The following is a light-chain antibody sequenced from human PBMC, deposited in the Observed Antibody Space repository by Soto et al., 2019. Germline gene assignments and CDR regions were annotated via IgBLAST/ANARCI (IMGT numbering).Light chain of an antibody. Sequence: EIVMTQSPATLSVSPGERATLSCRASQSVSSNLAWYQQKPGQAPRLLIYGASTRATGIPARFSGSGSGTEFTLTISSLQSEDFAVYYCQQYNSWPPTTFGQGTKVDIK. V-gene: IGKV3-15*01. CDR2: GAS. J-gene: IGKJ1*01. CDR3: QQYNSWPPTT. CDR1: QSVSSN.